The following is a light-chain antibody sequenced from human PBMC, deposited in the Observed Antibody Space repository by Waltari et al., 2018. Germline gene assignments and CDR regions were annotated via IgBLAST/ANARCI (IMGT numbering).Light chain of an antibody. CDR1: QSISNW. V-gene: IGKV1-5*03. CDR2: KAS. J-gene: IGKJ2*01. CDR3: QQYNTYSS. Sequence: DIQMTQSPSSLSASVGDRVTITCRASQSISNWLAWYQQKPGKAPILLIYKASILKSGVPSRFSGSGSGTQFTLTISSLQPGDFATDYCQQYNTYSSFGQGTKLEIK.